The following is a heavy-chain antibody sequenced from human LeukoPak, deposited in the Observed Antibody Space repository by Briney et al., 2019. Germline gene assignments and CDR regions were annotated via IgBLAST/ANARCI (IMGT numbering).Heavy chain of an antibody. Sequence: GGFLRLSCAASKFTFSSYNMNWVRQAPGKGLEWVSFITTSSSTIYYADSVKGRFTISRDNDKNSLYLQMNSLRAEDTAVYYCARDSGYPRAHGFDIWGQGTMVTVSS. CDR3: ARDSGYPRAHGFDI. CDR1: KFTFSSYN. V-gene: IGHV3-48*01. D-gene: IGHD3-22*01. J-gene: IGHJ3*02. CDR2: ITTSSSTI.